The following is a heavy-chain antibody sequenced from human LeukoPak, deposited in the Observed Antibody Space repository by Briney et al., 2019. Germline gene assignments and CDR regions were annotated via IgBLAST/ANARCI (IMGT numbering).Heavy chain of an antibody. V-gene: IGHV1-3*01. CDR3: ARPNYGDYDPLDY. D-gene: IGHD4-17*01. Sequence: ASVKVSCRASGYTFTRYAIHWVRQAPGQRLEWMGWINAGNGNTKYSQKFQGRVTITRDTSASTAYMELSSLRSEDTAVYYCARPNYGDYDPLDYWGQGTLVTVSS. CDR1: GYTFTRYA. CDR2: INAGNGNT. J-gene: IGHJ4*02.